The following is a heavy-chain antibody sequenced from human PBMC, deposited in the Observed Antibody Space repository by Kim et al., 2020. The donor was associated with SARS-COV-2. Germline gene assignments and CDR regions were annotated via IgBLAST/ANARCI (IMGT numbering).Heavy chain of an antibody. CDR2: ISYDGSNK. Sequence: GGSLRLSCAASGFTFSSYGMHWVRQAPGKGLEWVAVISYDGSNKYYADSVKGRFTISRDNSKNTLYLQMNSLRAEDTAVYYCARDYCSSTSCTQSPYYYYGMDVWGQGTTVTVSS. CDR1: GFTFSSYG. D-gene: IGHD2-2*01. J-gene: IGHJ6*02. CDR3: ARDYCSSTSCTQSPYYYYGMDV. V-gene: IGHV3-33*05.